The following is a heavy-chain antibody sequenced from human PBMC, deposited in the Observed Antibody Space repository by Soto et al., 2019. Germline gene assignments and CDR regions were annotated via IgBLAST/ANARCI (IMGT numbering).Heavy chain of an antibody. J-gene: IGHJ6*02. V-gene: IGHV4-39*01. D-gene: IGHD1-26*01. Sequence: QLQLQESGPGLVKPSETLSLTCTVSGGSISSSSYYWGWIRQPPGKGLEWIGSIYYSGSTYYNPSLKSRVTISVDTSKNQFSLKLSSVTAADTAVYYCARIPPDPSLPVGAKSYYYGMDVWCQGTTVTVSS. CDR1: GGSISSSSYY. CDR2: IYYSGST. CDR3: ARIPPDPSLPVGAKSYYYGMDV.